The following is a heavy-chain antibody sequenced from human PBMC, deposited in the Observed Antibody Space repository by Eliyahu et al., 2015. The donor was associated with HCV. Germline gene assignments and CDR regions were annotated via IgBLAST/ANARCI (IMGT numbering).Heavy chain of an antibody. CDR1: GFXFSXYS. CDR2: ISSSSSTI. Sequence: EVQLVESGGGLVQPGGSLXLSCAAAGFXFSXYSMNWVRQAPGKGLGWVSYISSSSSTIYYADSVKGRFTISRDNAKNSLYLQMNSLRAEDTAVYYCARGPRTYSYGNNWFDPWGQGTLVTVSS. D-gene: IGHD5-18*01. V-gene: IGHV3-48*01. J-gene: IGHJ5*02. CDR3: ARGPRTYSYGNNWFDP.